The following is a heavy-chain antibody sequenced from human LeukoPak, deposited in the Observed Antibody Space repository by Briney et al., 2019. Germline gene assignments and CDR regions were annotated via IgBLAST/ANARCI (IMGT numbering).Heavy chain of an antibody. CDR2: IFYSGST. CDR1: GGSISSGDYY. CDR3: ARRYCSGNSCYSGFDY. V-gene: IGHV4-61*08. J-gene: IGHJ4*02. D-gene: IGHD2-15*01. Sequence: SETLSLTCTVSGGSISSGDYYWSWIRQPPGKGLEWIGYIFYSGSTNYNPSLKSRVTMSVDTSKNQFSLRLSSLTAADTAVYYCARRYCSGNSCYSGFDYWGQGTLVTVSS.